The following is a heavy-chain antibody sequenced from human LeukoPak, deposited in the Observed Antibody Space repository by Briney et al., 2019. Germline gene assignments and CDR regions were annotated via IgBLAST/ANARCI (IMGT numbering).Heavy chain of an antibody. D-gene: IGHD3-9*01. CDR3: ARDWAPLRYFDWFYTYFDY. Sequence: ASVKVSFKASGYTFTSYGISWVRQAPGQGLEWMGWISAYNGNTKYAQKLQGRVTMTTDTSTSTAYMELRSLRSDDTAVYYCARDWAPLRYFDWFYTYFDYWGQGTLVTVSS. CDR2: ISAYNGNT. CDR1: GYTFTSYG. J-gene: IGHJ4*02. V-gene: IGHV1-18*01.